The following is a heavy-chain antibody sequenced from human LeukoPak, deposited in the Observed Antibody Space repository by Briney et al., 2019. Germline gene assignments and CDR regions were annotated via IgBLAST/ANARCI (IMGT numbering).Heavy chain of an antibody. Sequence: SETLSLTCTVSGYSISSGYYWGWIRQPPGKGLEWIGSIYHSGSTYYNPSLKSRVTISVDTSKNQFSLKLSSVTAADTAVYYCARGGQERVYYYDSSGYYFDYWGQGTLVTVSS. J-gene: IGHJ4*02. CDR3: ARGGQERVYYYDSSGYYFDY. D-gene: IGHD3-22*01. CDR1: GYSISSGYY. V-gene: IGHV4-38-2*02. CDR2: IYHSGST.